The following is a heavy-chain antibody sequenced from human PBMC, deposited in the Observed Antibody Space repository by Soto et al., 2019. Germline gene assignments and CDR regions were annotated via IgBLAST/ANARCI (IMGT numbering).Heavy chain of an antibody. V-gene: IGHV4-59*08. Sequence: SETLSLTCTVSGGSISSYYWSWIRQPPGKELEWIGYIYYSGNTNYNPSLKSRVTISVDTSRNQFSLKLTSVTAADTAVYYCARRYYDFWSGLHYWYFDLWGRGALVTVSS. J-gene: IGHJ2*01. CDR3: ARRYYDFWSGLHYWYFDL. CDR1: GGSISSYY. CDR2: IYYSGNT. D-gene: IGHD3-3*01.